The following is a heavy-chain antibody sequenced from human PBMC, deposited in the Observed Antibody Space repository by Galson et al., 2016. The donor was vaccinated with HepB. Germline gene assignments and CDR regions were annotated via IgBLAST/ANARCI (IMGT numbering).Heavy chain of an antibody. V-gene: IGHV3-7*01. J-gene: IGHJ5*02. D-gene: IGHD3-10*01. CDR2: IKQDGSEK. CDR1: GFTFSNYW. CDR3: ARVNTMIRGVIITNGGWFDP. Sequence: SLRLSCAVSGFTFSNYWMSWVRQAPGKGLEWVANIKQDGSEKYYVDSVKGRFTISRDNAKNSLYLQMNSLRAEDTAVYYCARVNTMIRGVIITNGGWFDPWGQGTLVTFSS.